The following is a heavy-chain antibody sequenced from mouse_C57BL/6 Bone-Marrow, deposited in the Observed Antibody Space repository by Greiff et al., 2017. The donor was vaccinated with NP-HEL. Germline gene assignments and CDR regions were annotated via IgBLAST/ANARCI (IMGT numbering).Heavy chain of an antibody. CDR2: IWSGGST. D-gene: IGHD1-1*01. CDR1: GFSLTSYG. V-gene: IGHV2-4*01. Sequence: QVQLQQSGPGLVQPSQCLSITCTVSGFSLTSYGVHWVRQPPGKGLEWLGVIWSGGSTDYNAAFISRLSISKDNSKSQVFFKMNSLQADDTAIYYCAKNHYGSSYDGFAYWGQGTLVTVSA. CDR3: AKNHYGSSYDGFAY. J-gene: IGHJ3*01.